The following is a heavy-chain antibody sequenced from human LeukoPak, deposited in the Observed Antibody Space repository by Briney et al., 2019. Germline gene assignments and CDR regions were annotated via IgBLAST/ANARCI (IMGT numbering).Heavy chain of an antibody. V-gene: IGHV4-34*01. CDR1: GGSFSGYY. D-gene: IGHD2-15*01. Sequence: SETLSLTCAVYGGSFSGYYWSWIRQPPGKGLEWIGEINHSGSTNYNPSLKSRVTISVDTSKNQFSLKLSSVTAADTAVHYCARGGTFTRYCSGGSCYGRYYYYYMDVWGKGTTVTVSS. CDR2: INHSGST. CDR3: ARGGTFTRYCSGGSCYGRYYYYYMDV. J-gene: IGHJ6*03.